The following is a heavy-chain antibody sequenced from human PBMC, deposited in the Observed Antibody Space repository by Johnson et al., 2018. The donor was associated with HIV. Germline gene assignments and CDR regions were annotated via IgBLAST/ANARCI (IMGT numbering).Heavy chain of an antibody. Sequence: QVQLVESGGGLVQPGGSLRLSCAASGFTFSNYWMHWVRQAPGKGLEWVAVISYDGDNIYYADSVQGRFTISRDNSKNTLYLQMNSLRAEDTAVYYCARDSNRYAFDIWGQGTMVTVSS. CDR3: ARDSNRYAFDI. CDR1: GFTFSNYW. J-gene: IGHJ3*02. CDR2: ISYDGDNI. V-gene: IGHV3-30*03. D-gene: IGHD2-8*01.